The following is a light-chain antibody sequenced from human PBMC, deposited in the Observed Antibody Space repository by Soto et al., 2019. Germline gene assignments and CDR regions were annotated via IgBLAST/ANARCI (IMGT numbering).Light chain of an antibody. J-gene: IGKJ4*01. V-gene: IGKV1-17*01. CDR2: STS. CDR3: LQHFVYPLT. CDR1: QGISND. Sequence: DIQMTQSPSSLSASVGDRVTITCRASQGISNDLGWYQQKPGMAPKRLIYSTSTLQGGVPSRFSGSASGTEYTLTISTLQPEDFATYYCLQHFVYPLTFGGGTKVEIK.